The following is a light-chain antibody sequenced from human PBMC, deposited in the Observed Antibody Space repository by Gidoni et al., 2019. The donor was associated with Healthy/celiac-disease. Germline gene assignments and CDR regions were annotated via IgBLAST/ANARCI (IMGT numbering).Light chain of an antibody. Sequence: QLVLTQXXXASASLGASVKLTCTLSSGHSSYAIACHQQQPEKGPRYLMKLNSDGSHSKGDGIPDRFSGSSSGAERYLTISSLQSEDEADYYCQTWGTGSVVFGGGXKLTVL. CDR3: QTWGTGSVV. CDR1: SGHSSYA. CDR2: LNSDGSH. J-gene: IGLJ2*01. V-gene: IGLV4-69*01.